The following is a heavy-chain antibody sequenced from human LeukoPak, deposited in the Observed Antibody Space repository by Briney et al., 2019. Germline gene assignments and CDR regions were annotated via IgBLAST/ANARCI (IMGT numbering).Heavy chain of an antibody. CDR3: AKDIGSAMVKVFDY. Sequence: TGGSLRLSCAASGFTFDDYAMHWVRQAPGKGLEWVSGISWNSGSIGYADSVKGRFTISRDNAKNSLYLQMNSLRAEDTALYYCAKDIGSAMVKVFDYWGQGTLVTVSS. CDR2: ISWNSGSI. J-gene: IGHJ4*02. D-gene: IGHD5-18*01. CDR1: GFTFDDYA. V-gene: IGHV3-9*01.